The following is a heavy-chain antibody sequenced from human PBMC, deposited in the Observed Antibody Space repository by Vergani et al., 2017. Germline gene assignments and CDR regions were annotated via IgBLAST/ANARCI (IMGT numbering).Heavy chain of an antibody. CDR2: IKSRTDGGTT. V-gene: IGHV3-15*01. Sequence: EVQLVESGGGLVKPGGSLRLSCADSGVTFNSAWMNWVRQAPGKGLEWGGRIKSRTDGGTTHYAAHVKGRFSISRDDSKNTLYLQMNSLKTEDTAMYYFTTDSMCGSPACRTRYYYMDVWGKGTTVTVSS. CDR1: GVTFNSAW. CDR3: TTDSMCGSPACRTRYYYMDV. D-gene: IGHD2-15*01. J-gene: IGHJ6*03.